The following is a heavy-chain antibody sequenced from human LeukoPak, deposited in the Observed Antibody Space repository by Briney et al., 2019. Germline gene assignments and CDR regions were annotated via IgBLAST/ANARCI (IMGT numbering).Heavy chain of an antibody. D-gene: IGHD4-23*01. CDR1: GGSISGYY. V-gene: IGHV4-59*01. CDR3: ARESFYDGIDY. J-gene: IGHJ4*02. Sequence: PSETLSLTCTVSGGSISGYYYNWIRQPPGKGLEWIGYIYYTGSTNYNPSLEGRVTISLDTSKNQFSLKLTSVTAADTAVYYCARESFYDGIDYWGQGTLVTASS. CDR2: IYYTGST.